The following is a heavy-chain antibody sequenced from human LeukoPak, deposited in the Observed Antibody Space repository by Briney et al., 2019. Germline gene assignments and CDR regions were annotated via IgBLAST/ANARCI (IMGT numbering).Heavy chain of an antibody. V-gene: IGHV3-30*04. CDR3: ARDPSGLYSSSWYFDY. J-gene: IGHJ4*02. D-gene: IGHD6-13*01. CDR1: GFTFSSYA. CDR2: ISYDGSNK. Sequence: GRSLRLSCAASGFTFSSYAMHWVRQAPGKGLEWVAVISYDGSNKYYADSVKGRFTISRDNSKNTLYLQMNSLRAEDTAVYYCARDPSGLYSSSWYFDYWGQGTLVTVSS.